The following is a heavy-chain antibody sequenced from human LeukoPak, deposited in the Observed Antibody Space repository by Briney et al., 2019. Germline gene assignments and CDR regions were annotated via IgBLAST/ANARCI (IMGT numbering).Heavy chain of an antibody. D-gene: IGHD1-26*01. Sequence: GGSLRLSCAASGFTFDDYAMHWVRQAPGKGLEWVSGISWNSGSIGYADSVKGRFTISRDNAKNSLYLQMNSLRAEDTALYYCAKGASGSYWDAFDIWGQGKMVTVSS. CDR1: GFTFDDYA. CDR3: AKGASGSYWDAFDI. V-gene: IGHV3-9*01. CDR2: ISWNSGSI. J-gene: IGHJ3*02.